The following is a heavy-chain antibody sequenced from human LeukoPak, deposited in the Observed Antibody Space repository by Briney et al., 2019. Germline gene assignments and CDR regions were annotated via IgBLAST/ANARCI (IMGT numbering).Heavy chain of an antibody. CDR1: GYSFTSYW. Sequence: GEFLKISCKGSGYSFTSYWIGWVRQMPGKGLEWMGIIYPGDSDTRYSPSFQGQVTISADKSISTAYLQWSSLKASDTAMYYCARLSVWNYYDSSGYAFRDYWGQGTLVTVSS. CDR2: IYPGDSDT. J-gene: IGHJ4*02. D-gene: IGHD3-22*01. V-gene: IGHV5-51*01. CDR3: ARLSVWNYYDSSGYAFRDY.